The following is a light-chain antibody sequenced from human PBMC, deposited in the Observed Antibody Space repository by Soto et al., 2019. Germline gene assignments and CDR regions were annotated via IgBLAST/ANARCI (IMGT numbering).Light chain of an antibody. Sequence: SYVLTQPPSVSVSPGQTASITCSGDKLGDKYACWYQQKPGQSPVLVIYQDSKRPSGIPERFSGSNSGNTATLTISGTQAMDEADYYCQAWDSSTGVFGGGTKVTVL. CDR2: QDS. V-gene: IGLV3-1*01. J-gene: IGLJ2*01. CDR1: KLGDKY. CDR3: QAWDSSTGV.